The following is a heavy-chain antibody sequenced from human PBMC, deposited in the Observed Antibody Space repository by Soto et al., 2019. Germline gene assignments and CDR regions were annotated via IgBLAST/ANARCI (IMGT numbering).Heavy chain of an antibody. CDR1: GFTFSSYA. D-gene: IGHD3-3*01. V-gene: IGHV3-30-3*01. Sequence: QVPLVESGGGVVQPGRSLRLSCAASGFTFSSYAMHWVRQAPGKGLEWVAVISYDGSNKYYADSVKGRFTISRDNSKNTLYLQMNSLRAEDTAVYYCARGRVWSGYYSQGIYYYYGMDVWGQGTTVTVSS. CDR3: ARGRVWSGYYSQGIYYYYGMDV. J-gene: IGHJ6*02. CDR2: ISYDGSNK.